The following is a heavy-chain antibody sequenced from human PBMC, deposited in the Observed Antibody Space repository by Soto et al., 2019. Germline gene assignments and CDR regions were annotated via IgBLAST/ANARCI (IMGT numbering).Heavy chain of an antibody. CDR3: ASSSDSSGYYSVGWLGRAPIDI. V-gene: IGHV1-69*01. J-gene: IGHJ3*02. Sequence: QVQLVQSGAEVKKPGSSVKVSCKASGGTFSSYAISWVRQAPGQGLEWMGGIIPIFGTANYAQKFQGRVTITADESTSTAYMELSSLRSEDTGVYYCASSSDSSGYYSVGWLGRAPIDIWGQGTMVTVSS. CDR2: IIPIFGTA. D-gene: IGHD3-22*01. CDR1: GGTFSSYA.